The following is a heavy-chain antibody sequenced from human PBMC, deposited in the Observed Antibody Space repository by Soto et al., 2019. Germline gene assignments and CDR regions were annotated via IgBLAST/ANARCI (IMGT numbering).Heavy chain of an antibody. Sequence: EVQLLESGGGLVQPGGSLILSCAASGFTFSSYAMRWVRQAPVKGLEWVSAISGSGGSTYYADSVKGRFTISRDNSKNTLYLQMNSLRAEDTAVYYCPRRGSGSYYDYWGQGTLVTVSS. J-gene: IGHJ4*02. V-gene: IGHV3-23*01. D-gene: IGHD1-26*01. CDR1: GFTFSSYA. CDR3: PRRGSGSYYDY. CDR2: ISGSGGST.